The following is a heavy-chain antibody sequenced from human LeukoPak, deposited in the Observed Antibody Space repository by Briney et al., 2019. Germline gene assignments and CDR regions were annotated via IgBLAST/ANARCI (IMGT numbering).Heavy chain of an antibody. D-gene: IGHD5-12*01. J-gene: IGHJ4*02. Sequence: SETLSLTCTVSVGSISSYYWSWIRQPAGNGLEWIGRIYTSASTNYNPSLKSRVTMSVDTSKNQFSLKLSSVTAADTAVYYCARDSSGYSDRPRWEYWGQGTLVTVSS. V-gene: IGHV4-4*07. CDR1: VGSISSYY. CDR3: ARDSSGYSDRPRWEY. CDR2: IYTSAST.